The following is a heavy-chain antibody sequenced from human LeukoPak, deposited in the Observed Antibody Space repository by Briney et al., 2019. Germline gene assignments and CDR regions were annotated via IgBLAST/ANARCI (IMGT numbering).Heavy chain of an antibody. D-gene: IGHD6-13*01. Sequence: GGSLRLSCVASGFTFSSYSMNWVRQAPGKGLQWVSSITTSSSYIYYADSVRGRFTISRDDAKNPLYLQMNSLRAEDTAVYYCARDPAAAGTVWLDPWGQGTLVTVSS. J-gene: IGHJ5*02. CDR2: ITTSSSYI. CDR1: GFTFSSYS. V-gene: IGHV3-21*01. CDR3: ARDPAAAGTVWLDP.